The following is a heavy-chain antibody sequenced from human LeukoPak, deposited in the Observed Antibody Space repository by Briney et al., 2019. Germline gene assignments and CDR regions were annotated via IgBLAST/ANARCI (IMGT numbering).Heavy chain of an antibody. CDR1: GFTFSSYW. Sequence: GGSLRLSCAASGFTFSSYWMHWVRQAPGKGLVWVSRINSDGSSTSYADSVKGRFTISRDNAKNTLYLQMNSLRAEDTAVYYCAGDPNPGIAAEGPAEYFQHWGQGTLVTVSS. CDR3: AGDPNPGIAAEGPAEYFQH. V-gene: IGHV3-74*01. CDR2: INSDGSST. D-gene: IGHD6-13*01. J-gene: IGHJ1*01.